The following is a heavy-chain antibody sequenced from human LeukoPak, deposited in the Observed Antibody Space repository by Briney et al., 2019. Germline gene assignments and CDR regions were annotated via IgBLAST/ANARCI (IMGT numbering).Heavy chain of an antibody. CDR1: GGSISSSSYY. CDR3: ARDSGYDLEPDY. Sequence: PSETLSLTCTVSGGSISSSSYYWGWIRQPPGKGLEWIGSIYYSGSTYYNPSLKSRVTISVDTSKNQFSLKLSSVTAADTAVYYCARDSGYDLEPDYWGQGTLVTVSS. J-gene: IGHJ4*02. CDR2: IYYSGST. D-gene: IGHD5-12*01. V-gene: IGHV4-39*07.